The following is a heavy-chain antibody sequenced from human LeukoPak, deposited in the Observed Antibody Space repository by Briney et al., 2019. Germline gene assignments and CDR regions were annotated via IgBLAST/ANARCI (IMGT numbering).Heavy chain of an antibody. D-gene: IGHD5-24*01. V-gene: IGHV1-2*02. J-gene: IGHJ3*02. CDR1: GYTFTGYY. CDR2: INPNSGGT. CDR3: ARSVPGYNYAFDI. Sequence: GASVKVSCKASGYTFTGYYMHWVRQAPGQGLEWMGWINPNSGGTNYAQKFQGRVTMTRDTSISTAYMELSRLRSDDTAVYYCARSVPGYNYAFDIWGQGTMVTVSS.